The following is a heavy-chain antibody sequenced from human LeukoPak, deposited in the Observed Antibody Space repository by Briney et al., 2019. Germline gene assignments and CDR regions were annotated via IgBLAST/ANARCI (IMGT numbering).Heavy chain of an antibody. D-gene: IGHD1-26*01. CDR2: IKQDGSEK. J-gene: IGHJ4*02. CDR1: GFTFSSYW. CDR3: ARDRVPSG. Sequence: GGSLRLSCAAPGFTFSSYWMSWVRQAPGKGLEWVANIKQDGSEKYYVDSVKGRFTISRDNAKNSLYLQMNSLRAEDTAVYYCARDRVPSGWGQGTLVTVSS. V-gene: IGHV3-7*01.